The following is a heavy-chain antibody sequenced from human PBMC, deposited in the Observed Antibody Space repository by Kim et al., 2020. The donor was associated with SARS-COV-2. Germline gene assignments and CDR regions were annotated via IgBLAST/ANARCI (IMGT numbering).Heavy chain of an antibody. V-gene: IGHV3-11*05. CDR1: GFTFSDYY. J-gene: IGHJ6*02. Sequence: GGSLRLSCAASGFTFSDYYMSWIRQAPGKGLEWVSYISSSSSYTNYADSVKGRFTISRDNAKNSLYLQMNSLRAEDTAVYYCARDYVATIEAFYYGMDVWGQGTTVTVSS. CDR2: ISSSSSYT. D-gene: IGHD5-12*01. CDR3: ARDYVATIEAFYYGMDV.